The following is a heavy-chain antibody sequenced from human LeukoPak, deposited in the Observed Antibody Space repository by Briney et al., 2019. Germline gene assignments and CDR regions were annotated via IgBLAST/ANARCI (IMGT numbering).Heavy chain of an antibody. CDR2: IIPILGIA. J-gene: IGHJ4*02. V-gene: IGHV1-69*04. Sequence: SVKVSCKASGGTFSSYAISWVRQAPGQGLEWMGRIIPILGIANYAQKFQGRVTITADKSTSTAYMELSSLRSDDTAVYYCARVTRGGHSDYWGQGTLVTVSS. CDR3: ARVTRGGHSDY. D-gene: IGHD3-10*01. CDR1: GGTFSSYA.